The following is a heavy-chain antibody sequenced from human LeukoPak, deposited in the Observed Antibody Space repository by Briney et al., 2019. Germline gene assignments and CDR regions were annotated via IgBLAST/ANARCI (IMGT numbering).Heavy chain of an antibody. V-gene: IGHV3-43*01. Sequence: PGGSLRLSCAASGFTFDDYTMPWVRQAPGKGLEWVSLIYWDGSTTHYADSVKGRFTISRDNSKNSLFLQMNSLKTEDTAFYYCATNYNYWGQGTLVTVSS. D-gene: IGHD3-10*01. CDR2: IYWDGSTT. CDR3: ATNYNY. CDR1: GFTFDDYT. J-gene: IGHJ4*02.